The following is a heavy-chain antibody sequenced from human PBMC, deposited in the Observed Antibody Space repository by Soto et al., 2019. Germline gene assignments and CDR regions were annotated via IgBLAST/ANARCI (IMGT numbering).Heavy chain of an antibody. J-gene: IGHJ3*02. V-gene: IGHV1-8*01. Sequence: QVQLVQSGAEVKKPGASVKVSCKASGYTFNTFDINWVRQATGQGLAWMGRMNPNSGNTGYAQKFQGRVTMTRNTFISTAYMEMSSMRSEDTAVYYCAGATNSDAFDIWGRGTMVTVSS. CDR1: GYTFNTFD. CDR2: MNPNSGNT. D-gene: IGHD2-8*01. CDR3: AGATNSDAFDI.